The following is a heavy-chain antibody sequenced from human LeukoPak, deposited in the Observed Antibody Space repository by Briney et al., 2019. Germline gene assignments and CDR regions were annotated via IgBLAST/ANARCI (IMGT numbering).Heavy chain of an antibody. D-gene: IGHD3-22*01. CDR1: GFTFSSYC. Sequence: PGGSLRLSCVASGFTFSSYCMSWVRQAPGKGLEWVANIQDGSDKYYVDSVKGRFTISRDNAKNSLYLQMNSLRAEDTAVYYCAKDAKPYYYDSSGYYYAGAFDIWGQGTMVTVSS. V-gene: IGHV3-7*05. J-gene: IGHJ3*02. CDR2: IQDGSDK. CDR3: AKDAKPYYYDSSGYYYAGAFDI.